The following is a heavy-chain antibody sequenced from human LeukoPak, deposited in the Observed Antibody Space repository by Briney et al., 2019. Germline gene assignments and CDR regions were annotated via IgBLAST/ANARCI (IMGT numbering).Heavy chain of an antibody. V-gene: IGHV4-4*07. CDR2: IYTSGSS. J-gene: IGHJ4*02. CDR3: ARDISVAGSFLLFDY. Sequence: SETLSLTCTVSGGSISGYYWSWIRQPAGKGLEWIGRIYTSGSSNSNPSLKSRVTMSADTSKNQFSLKLSSVTAADTAVYYCARDISVAGSFLLFDYWGQGTLVTVSS. CDR1: GGSISGYY. D-gene: IGHD6-19*01.